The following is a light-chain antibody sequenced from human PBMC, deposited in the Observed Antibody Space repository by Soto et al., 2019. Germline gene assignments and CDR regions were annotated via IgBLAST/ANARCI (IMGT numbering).Light chain of an antibody. CDR2: LNS. CDR1: QSLLHSNGYNY. Sequence: DIVMTQSPLSLPVTPGEPASISCRSSQSLLHSNGYNYLDWYLQKPGRSPHLLIYLNSNRASGVPDRFSASGSGTDFTLNISRVEAEDVGVYYCMETLQTPLTFGGGTRVEIK. V-gene: IGKV2-28*01. J-gene: IGKJ4*01. CDR3: METLQTPLT.